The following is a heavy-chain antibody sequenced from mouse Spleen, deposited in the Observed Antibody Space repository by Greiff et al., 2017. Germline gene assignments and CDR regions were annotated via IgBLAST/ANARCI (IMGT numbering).Heavy chain of an antibody. V-gene: IGHV5-16*01. Sequence: EVKLMESEGGLVQPGSSMKLSCTASGFTFSDYYMAWVRQVPEKGLEWVANINYDGSSTYYLDSLKSRFIISRDNAKNILYLQMSSLKSEDTATYYCARSHYDGYYPYAMDYWGQGTSVTVSS. J-gene: IGHJ4*01. CDR3: ARSHYDGYYPYAMDY. CDR1: GFTFSDYY. D-gene: IGHD2-3*01. CDR2: INYDGSST.